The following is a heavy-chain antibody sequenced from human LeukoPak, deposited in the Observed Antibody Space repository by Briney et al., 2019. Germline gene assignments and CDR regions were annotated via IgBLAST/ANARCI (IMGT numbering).Heavy chain of an antibody. J-gene: IGHJ6*02. D-gene: IGHD2-2*02. CDR2: ISGSGGST. Sequence: PGGSLRLSCEASGFTFSDSAMSWVRQAPGKGLEWVSAISGSGGSTYYADSVKGRFTISRDNSKNTLYLQMNSLRAEDTAVYYCAKLCSSTSCYIGVWGQGTTVTVSS. V-gene: IGHV3-23*01. CDR3: AKLCSSTSCYIGV. CDR1: GFTFSDSA.